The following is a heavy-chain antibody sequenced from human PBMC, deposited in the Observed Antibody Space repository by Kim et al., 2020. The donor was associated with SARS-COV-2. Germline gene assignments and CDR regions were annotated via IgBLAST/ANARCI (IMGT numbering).Heavy chain of an antibody. D-gene: IGHD2-2*01. J-gene: IGHJ4*02. Sequence: SETLSLTCTVSGGSISSGGYYWSWIRQHPGKGLEWIGYIYYSGSTYYNPSLKSRVTISVDTSKNQFSLKLSSVTAADTAVYYCARRNERYCSSTSCYLYFDYWGQGTRVTVSS. CDR3: ARRNERYCSSTSCYLYFDY. V-gene: IGHV4-31*03. CDR1: GGSISSGGYY. CDR2: IYYSGST.